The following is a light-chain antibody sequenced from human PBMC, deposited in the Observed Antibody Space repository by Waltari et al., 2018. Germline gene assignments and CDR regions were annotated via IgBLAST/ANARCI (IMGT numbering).Light chain of an antibody. CDR3: SSYAGSNTYV. Sequence: QSALTQPPSASGSPGQSVTISCTGTSSDVGGYNFVSWYQQHPGKAPKLMISDVNKRPSGFPDRFSGSKSGDTASLTVSGLQAEDEADYYCSSYAGSNTYVFGTGTRVTVL. J-gene: IGLJ1*01. V-gene: IGLV2-8*01. CDR1: SSDVGGYNF. CDR2: DVN.